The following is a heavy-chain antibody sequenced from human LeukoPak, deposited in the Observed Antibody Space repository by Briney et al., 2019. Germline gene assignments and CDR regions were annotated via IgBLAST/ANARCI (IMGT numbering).Heavy chain of an antibody. Sequence: GGSLRLSCAASGFTFSSYEMNWVRQAPGKGLEWVSYISSSGSTIYYADSVKGRFTISRDNAKNSLYLQMNSLGAEDTAVYYCARGRRASPGYCSGGSCYEFDYYFDYWGQGTLVTVSS. CDR1: GFTFSSYE. D-gene: IGHD2-15*01. CDR2: ISSSGSTI. CDR3: ARGRRASPGYCSGGSCYEFDYYFDY. J-gene: IGHJ4*02. V-gene: IGHV3-48*03.